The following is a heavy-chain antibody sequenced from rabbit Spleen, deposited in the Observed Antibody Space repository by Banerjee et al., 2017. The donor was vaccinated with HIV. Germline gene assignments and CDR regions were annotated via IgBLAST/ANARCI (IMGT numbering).Heavy chain of an antibody. CDR1: GFTLSSYY. D-gene: IGHD8-1*01. CDR3: ARDGAGGSYFAL. Sequence: QLVESGGGLVQPGGSLKLSCKASGFTLSSYYMNWVRQAPGKGLEWIGYIDPVFGITYYAKWVNGRFSISRENAKNTVFLQMTSLTGADTATYFCARDGAGGSYFALWGPGTLVTVS. J-gene: IGHJ4*01. CDR2: IDPVFGIT. V-gene: IGHV1S7*01.